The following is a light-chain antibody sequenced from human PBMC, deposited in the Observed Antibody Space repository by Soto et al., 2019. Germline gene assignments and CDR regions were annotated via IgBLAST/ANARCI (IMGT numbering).Light chain of an antibody. CDR2: AAS. Sequence: DILMTPHPSSMSASVVVSVTITCRASQSVSTYLNWYQQKPGEAPKLLIYAASSLQSGVPSRFNGSGFGTDLTFGIGVLQPGVLASYYLRGGSRARWAIDLGTKVDIK. V-gene: IGKV1-39*01. J-gene: IGKJ1*01. CDR3: RGGSRARWA. CDR1: QSVSTY.